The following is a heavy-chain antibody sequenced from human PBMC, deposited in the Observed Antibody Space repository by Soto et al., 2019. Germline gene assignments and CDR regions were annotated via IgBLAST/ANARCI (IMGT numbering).Heavy chain of an antibody. CDR1: GFTFSSYG. J-gene: IGHJ6*02. CDR2: ISYDGSNK. D-gene: IGHD2-15*01. Sequence: QVQLVESGGGVVQPGRSLRLSCAASGFTFSSYGMHWVRQAPGKGLEWVAVISYDGSNKYYADSVKGRFTISRDNSKNTLYLQMNSLRAEDTAVYYCAKPVAAEPYYYGMDVWGQGTTVTVSS. CDR3: AKPVAAEPYYYGMDV. V-gene: IGHV3-30*18.